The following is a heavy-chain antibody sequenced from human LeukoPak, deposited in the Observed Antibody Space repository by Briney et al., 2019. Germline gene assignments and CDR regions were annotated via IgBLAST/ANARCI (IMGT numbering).Heavy chain of an antibody. D-gene: IGHD6-19*01. J-gene: IGHJ6*02. V-gene: IGHV3-33*08. CDR2: IWYDGSNK. CDR1: KFAFSSYA. Sequence: GGSLRLSCAASKFAFSSYAMSWVRQAPGKGLERVAVIWYDGSNKYYADSVKGRFTISRDNSKNTLYLQMNSLRAEDTAVYYCARDLETYSSGWYFYYYGMDVWGQGTTVTVSS. CDR3: ARDLETYSSGWYFYYYGMDV.